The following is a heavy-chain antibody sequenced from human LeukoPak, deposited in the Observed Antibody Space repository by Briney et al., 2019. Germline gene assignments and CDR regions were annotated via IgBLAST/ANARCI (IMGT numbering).Heavy chain of an antibody. D-gene: IGHD1-26*01. V-gene: IGHV1-3*01. Sequence: ASVKVSCEASGYTFTNYVMHWVRQAPGQRLEWMGWINAGNNNTVYTQKFQGRVTITRDTSATTAYMELSSLKSEDTAVYYCARGSVSYYVFDYWGQGTLVTVSS. CDR3: ARGSVSYYVFDY. J-gene: IGHJ4*02. CDR1: GYTFTNYV. CDR2: INAGNNNT.